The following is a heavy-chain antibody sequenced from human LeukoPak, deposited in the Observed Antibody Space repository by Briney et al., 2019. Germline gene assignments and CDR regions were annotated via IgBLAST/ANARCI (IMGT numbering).Heavy chain of an antibody. CDR2: IRGSGDRT. CDR1: GFTFSSYA. CDR3: AKDSKIVGATFRSYHYMDV. Sequence: GGSLRLSCTASGFTFSSYAMSWVRQAPGKGLEWVSAIRGSGDRTHYADSVKGRFTISRDNSKNTLYLQMNSLRAEDTAVYYCAKDSKIVGATFRSYHYMDVWGKGTAVTVSS. D-gene: IGHD1-26*01. J-gene: IGHJ6*03. V-gene: IGHV3-23*01.